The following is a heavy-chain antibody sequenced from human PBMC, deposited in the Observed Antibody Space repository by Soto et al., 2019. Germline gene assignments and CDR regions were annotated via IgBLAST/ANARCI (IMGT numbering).Heavy chain of an antibody. Sequence: QVQLVQSGAEVKKPGASVKVSCKASGYPLTAKYLHWVRQAPGPGLEWMGWINPSSGGTKEAQKFRGRVTMTRDTSISAAYMELSRLPSDDTAVYYCAKGGSSWTEWFDPWGQGTLVTVSS. J-gene: IGHJ5*02. CDR1: GYPLTAKY. CDR3: AKGGSSWTEWFDP. V-gene: IGHV1-2*02. CDR2: INPSSGGT. D-gene: IGHD6-13*01.